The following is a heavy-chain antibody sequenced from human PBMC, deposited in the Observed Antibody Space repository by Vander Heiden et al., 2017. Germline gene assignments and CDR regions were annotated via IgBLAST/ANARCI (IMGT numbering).Heavy chain of an antibody. CDR2: IYDSGST. J-gene: IGHJ5*02. Sequence: QVQLQESGPGLVTPSETLSLTCTVSGGPISTYYWSWIRQPPGKGLEWIGYIYDSGSTNYNPSLKSRVTISVDTSKNQFSLKLSSGTAADTAVYYCARHRVAGRRFDPWGQGTLVTVSS. D-gene: IGHD2-15*01. V-gene: IGHV4-59*08. CDR1: GGPISTYY. CDR3: ARHRVAGRRFDP.